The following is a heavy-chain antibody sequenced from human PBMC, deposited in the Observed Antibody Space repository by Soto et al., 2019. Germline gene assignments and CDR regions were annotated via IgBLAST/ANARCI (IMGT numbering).Heavy chain of an antibody. V-gene: IGHV1-69*01. J-gene: IGHJ5*02. Sequence: QVQLVQSGAEVKKPGSSVKVSCKASGGTISSYAISWVRQAPGQGLEWMGGIIPIFGTANYAQKFQGRVTITADESTSTAYMELSSLRSEDTAVYYCARDRIAAAATFDWFDPWGQGTLVTVSS. CDR1: GGTISSYA. D-gene: IGHD6-13*01. CDR2: IIPIFGTA. CDR3: ARDRIAAAATFDWFDP.